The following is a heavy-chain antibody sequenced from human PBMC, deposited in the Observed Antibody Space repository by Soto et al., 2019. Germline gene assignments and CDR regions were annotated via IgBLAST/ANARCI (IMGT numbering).Heavy chain of an antibody. CDR1: GYTFSDYY. D-gene: IGHD3-3*01. J-gene: IGHJ4*02. V-gene: IGHV1-2*04. CDR2: INPNHGGT. Sequence: ASVKVSCKASGYTFSDYYIHWVRQAPGQGLEWMGWINPNHGGTNYAQRFQGWVTMTRDTSITTAYMELTSLKSDDTAMYYCARDLLTMGTTRYQFDCLGQGTLLTVSS. CDR3: ARDLLTMGTTRYQFDC.